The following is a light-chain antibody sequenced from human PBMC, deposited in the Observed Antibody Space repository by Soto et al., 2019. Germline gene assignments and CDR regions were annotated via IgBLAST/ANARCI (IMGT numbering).Light chain of an antibody. CDR1: SSDIGSYDL. J-gene: IGLJ1*01. CDR2: EVT. CDR3: GSWDSSLSAYV. V-gene: IGLV2-14*02. Sequence: QSVLTQPASVSGSPGQSITISCTGTSSDIGSYDLVSWYQQHPGTAPKLIIYEVTKRPSGIPDRFSGSKSGTSATLGITGFQTGDEADHYCGSWDSSLSAYVFGTGTKVTVL.